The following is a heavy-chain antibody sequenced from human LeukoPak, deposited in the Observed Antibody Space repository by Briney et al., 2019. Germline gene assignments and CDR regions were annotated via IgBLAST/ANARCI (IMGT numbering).Heavy chain of an antibody. J-gene: IGHJ6*03. CDR3: ARGLGDNSSSWSYYYYYYYMDV. V-gene: IGHV1-8*03. CDR1: GYTFTSYD. Sequence: ASVKVSCKASGYTFTSYDINWVRQATGQGLEWMGWMNPNSGNTGYAQKFQGRVTITRNTSISTAYMELSSLRSEDTAVYYCARGLGDNSSSWSYYYYYYYMDVWGKGTTVTVSS. CDR2: MNPNSGNT. D-gene: IGHD6-13*01.